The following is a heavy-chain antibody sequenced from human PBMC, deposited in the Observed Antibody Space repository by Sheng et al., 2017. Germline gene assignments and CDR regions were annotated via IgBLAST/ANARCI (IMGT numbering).Heavy chain of an antibody. D-gene: IGHD5-18*01. CDR3: AREVGQYSYGQKSPYYYYYYMDV. CDR1: GGTFSSYA. CDR2: IIPILGIA. V-gene: IGHV1-69*04. Sequence: QVQLVQSGAEVKKPGSSVKVSCKASGGTFSSYAISWVRQAPGQGLEWMGGIIPILGIANYAQKFQGRVTITADKSTSTAYMELSSLRSEDTAVYYCAREVGQYSYGQKSPYYYYYYMDVWGKGTTVTVSS. J-gene: IGHJ6*03.